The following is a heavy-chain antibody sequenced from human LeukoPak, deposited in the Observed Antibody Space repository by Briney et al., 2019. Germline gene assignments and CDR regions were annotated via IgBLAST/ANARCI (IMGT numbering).Heavy chain of an antibody. CDR2: IYYSGST. V-gene: IGHV4-59*01. J-gene: IGHJ4*02. CDR1: GGSISSSY. CDR3: ARVSSTSGTIEY. Sequence: TSETLSLTCTVSGGSISSSYWSWIRQPPGKGLEWIGYIYYSGSTNYNPSLKSRVTISIDTSKNQFSLKLSSVTAADTAVYYCARVSSTSGTIEYWGQGTLVTVSS. D-gene: IGHD3-3*01.